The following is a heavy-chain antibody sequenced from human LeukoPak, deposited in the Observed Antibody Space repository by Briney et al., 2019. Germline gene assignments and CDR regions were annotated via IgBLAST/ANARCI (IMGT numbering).Heavy chain of an antibody. CDR3: AKDFSRALISGWRFDY. J-gene: IGHJ4*02. CDR2: ISYDGSNK. V-gene: IGHV3-30*18. Sequence: GGSLRLSCAASGFTFSSYGMHWVRQAPGKGLEWVAVISYDGSNKYYADSVKGRFTISRDNSKNTLYLQMNSLTAEDTAVYYCAKDFSRALISGWRFDYWGQGTLVTVSS. D-gene: IGHD6-19*01. CDR1: GFTFSSYG.